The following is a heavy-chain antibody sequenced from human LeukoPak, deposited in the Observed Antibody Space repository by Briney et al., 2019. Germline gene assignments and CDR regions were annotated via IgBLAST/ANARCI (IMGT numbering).Heavy chain of an antibody. V-gene: IGHV4-4*09. CDR3: ARFTVVGYFDY. J-gene: IGHJ4*02. CDR1: GFTFSSYP. Sequence: GSLRLSCAASGFTFSSYPMSWVRQAPGKGLEWIGYIYTSGSTNYNPSLKSRVTMSVDTSKNQFSLKLSSVTAADTAVYYCARFTVVGYFDYWGQGTLVTVSS. CDR2: IYTSGST.